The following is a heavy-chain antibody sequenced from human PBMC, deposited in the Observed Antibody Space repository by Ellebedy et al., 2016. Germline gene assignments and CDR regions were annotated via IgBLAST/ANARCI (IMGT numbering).Heavy chain of an antibody. D-gene: IGHD4/OR15-4a*01. CDR3: ARDPGPFGNGAYSPF. J-gene: IGHJ4*02. V-gene: IGHV1-18*01. Sequence: ASVKVSXKASGYTFTNYIITWVRQAPGQGLEWMGWISAYNDNANYAQKFQGRVTMTRDTSISTAYMELSRLISDDTAMYYCARDPGPFGNGAYSPFWGQGTLVTVSS. CDR2: ISAYNDNA. CDR1: GYTFTNYI.